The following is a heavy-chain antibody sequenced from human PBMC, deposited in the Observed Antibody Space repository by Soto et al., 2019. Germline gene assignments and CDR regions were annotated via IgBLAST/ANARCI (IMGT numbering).Heavy chain of an antibody. CDR3: ARRGKVRGYYFDY. CDR1: GGSISSYY. CDR2: IYYSGST. Sequence: QVQLQESGPGLVKPSETLSLTCTVSGGSISSYYWCWIRQPPGTGLEWIGYIYYSGSTNYNPSLNSLVTISVDTSKNQFSLKLSSVTAADTAVYYGARRGKVRGYYFDYWGQGTLVTVSS. J-gene: IGHJ4*02. V-gene: IGHV4-59*01. D-gene: IGHD3-10*01.